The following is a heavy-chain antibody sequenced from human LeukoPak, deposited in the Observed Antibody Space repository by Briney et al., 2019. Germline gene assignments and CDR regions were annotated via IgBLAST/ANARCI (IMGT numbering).Heavy chain of an antibody. D-gene: IGHD6-19*01. CDR3: ARRGYSSGSNWFDP. CDR1: GGSINSYY. V-gene: IGHV4-59*08. J-gene: IGHJ5*02. Sequence: SETLSLTCTVSGGSINSYYWSWIRPPPGKGLEWSGYIYYIGSTNYNPSLKSRATISVDTSKNQFYLKLSSVTAADTAVYYCARRGYSSGSNWFDPWGQGTLVTVSS. CDR2: IYYIGST.